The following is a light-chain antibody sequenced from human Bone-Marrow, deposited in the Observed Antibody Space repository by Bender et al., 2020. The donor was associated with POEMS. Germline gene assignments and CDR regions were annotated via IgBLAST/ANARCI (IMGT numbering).Light chain of an antibody. V-gene: IGLV2-23*02. J-gene: IGLJ1*01. CDR3: CSYAVSSSYV. CDR2: EVS. CDR1: SSDVGAYKH. Sequence: QSALTQPASVSGSPGQSITISCTGTSSDVGAYKHVSWYQQHPGKAPKLMMYEVSTRPSGVSNRFSGSQSGNTASLTISGLQAEDEADYYCCSYAVSSSYVFGTGTKVTVL.